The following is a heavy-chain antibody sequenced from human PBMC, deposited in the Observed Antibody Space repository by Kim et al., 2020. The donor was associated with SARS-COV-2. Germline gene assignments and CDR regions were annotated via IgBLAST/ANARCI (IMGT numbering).Heavy chain of an antibody. CDR3: ARWSWEDYGRKSYYYYGMDV. D-gene: IGHD4-17*01. Sequence: SVKVSCKASGGTFSSYAISWVRQAPGQGLEWMGGIIPIFGTANYAQKFQGRVTITADESTSTAYMELSSLRSEDTAVYYCARWSWEDYGRKSYYYYGMDVWGQGTTVTVSS. CDR1: GGTFSSYA. V-gene: IGHV1-69*13. CDR2: IIPIFGTA. J-gene: IGHJ6*02.